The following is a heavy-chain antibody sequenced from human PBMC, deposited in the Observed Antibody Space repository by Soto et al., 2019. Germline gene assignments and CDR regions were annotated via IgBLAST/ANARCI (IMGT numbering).Heavy chain of an antibody. Sequence: GASVKVSCKASGGTLSSYTFSWVRQAPGQGLEWIGWVIPNSGNTNYAKKFQERFTIAVDTSTSTAYMELSSLRSEDTAVYYCAAGNSNDLGSLVGYNWFDPWGQGTLVTVSS. V-gene: IGHV1-69*02. CDR1: GGTLSSYT. D-gene: IGHD4-4*01. J-gene: IGHJ5*02. CDR2: VIPNSGNT. CDR3: AAGNSNDLGSLVGYNWFDP.